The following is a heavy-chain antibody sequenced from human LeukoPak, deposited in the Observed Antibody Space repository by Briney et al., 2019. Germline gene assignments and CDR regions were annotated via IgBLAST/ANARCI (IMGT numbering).Heavy chain of an antibody. CDR1: GGTFSSYA. D-gene: IGHD5-24*01. J-gene: IGHJ4*02. Sequence: ASVKVSCKASGGTFSSYAISWVRQAPGQGREWMGGIIPIFGTANYAQKFQGRVTITTDESTSTAYMELSSLRSEDTAVYYCARDWEMGYFDYWGQGTLVTVSS. V-gene: IGHV1-69*05. CDR2: IIPIFGTA. CDR3: ARDWEMGYFDY.